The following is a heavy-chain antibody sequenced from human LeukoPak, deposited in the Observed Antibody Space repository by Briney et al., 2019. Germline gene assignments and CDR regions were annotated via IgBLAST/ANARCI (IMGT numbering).Heavy chain of an antibody. CDR1: GFIASSNY. D-gene: IGHD5-12*01. CDR3: ATGGRSGVAIES. J-gene: IGHJ4*02. Sequence: GGSLRLSCTASGFIASSNYMSWVRQAPGKGLEWVSLIYSGGSTYYADSVMGRSTISRDKSNNTLYLQMNSLRAEDTAVYYCATGGRSGVAIESWGQGTLVTVSS. CDR2: IYSGGST. V-gene: IGHV3-53*01.